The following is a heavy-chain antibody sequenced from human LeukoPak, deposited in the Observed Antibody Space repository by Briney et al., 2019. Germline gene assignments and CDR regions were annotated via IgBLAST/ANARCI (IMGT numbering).Heavy chain of an antibody. V-gene: IGHV4-39*01. CDR1: GGSISSSSYY. CDR3: ARHNHYDSSGYPFDY. Sequence: NTSETLSLTCTVSGGSISSSSYYWGWIRQPPGKGLEWIGSIYYSGSTYYNPSLKSRVTISVDTSKNQFSLKLSSVTAADTAVYYCARHNHYDSSGYPFDYWGQGTLVTVSS. D-gene: IGHD3-22*01. J-gene: IGHJ4*02. CDR2: IYYSGST.